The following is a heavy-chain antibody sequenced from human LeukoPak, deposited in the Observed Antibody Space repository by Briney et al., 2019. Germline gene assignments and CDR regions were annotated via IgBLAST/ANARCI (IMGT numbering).Heavy chain of an antibody. J-gene: IGHJ5*02. D-gene: IGHD6-19*01. CDR2: IYYSGST. CDR1: GGPISSTSYY. V-gene: IGHV4-39*07. Sequence: SETLSLTCTVSGGPISSTSYYWGWIRQPPGKGLEWIGSIYYSGSTYYNPSLKSRVTISVDTSKNQFSLKLSSVTAADTAVYYCARVLPGQWLGWFDPWGQGTLVTVSS. CDR3: ARVLPGQWLGWFDP.